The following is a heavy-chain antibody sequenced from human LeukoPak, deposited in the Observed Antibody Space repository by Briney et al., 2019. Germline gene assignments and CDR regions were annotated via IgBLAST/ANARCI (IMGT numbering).Heavy chain of an antibody. Sequence: PGGSLRLSCAASGFTFSSYGMHWVRQAPGKGLEWVAFIRYDGSNKYYADSVKGRFTISRDNSKNTLYLQMNSLRAEDTAVYYCAKADSSGYYYATDAFDIWGQGTMDTVSS. CDR3: AKADSSGYYYATDAFDI. CDR2: IRYDGSNK. D-gene: IGHD3-22*01. J-gene: IGHJ3*02. CDR1: GFTFSSYG. V-gene: IGHV3-30*02.